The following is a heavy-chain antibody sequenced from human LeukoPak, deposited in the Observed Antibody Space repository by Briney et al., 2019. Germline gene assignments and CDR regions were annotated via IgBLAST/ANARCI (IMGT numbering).Heavy chain of an antibody. D-gene: IGHD6-19*01. CDR3: ARYDVGWYYFDY. CDR1: DDSITMYY. V-gene: IGHV4-34*01. Sequence: SETLSLTCTVSDDSITMYYWSWIRQPPGKGLEWIGEINHSGSTNYNPSLKSLVTISVDKSKNQFSLKLSSVTAADTAVYYCARYDVGWYYFDYWGQGTLVTVSS. CDR2: INHSGST. J-gene: IGHJ4*02.